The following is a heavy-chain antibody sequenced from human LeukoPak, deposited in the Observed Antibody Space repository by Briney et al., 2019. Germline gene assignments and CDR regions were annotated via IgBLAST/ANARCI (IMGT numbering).Heavy chain of an antibody. V-gene: IGHV4-39*01. CDR1: GGSISSSSYY. CDR2: IYYSGST. CDR3: ARHELGVVGLLVDNWFDP. D-gene: IGHD2-8*02. J-gene: IGHJ5*02. Sequence: TPSETLSLTCTVSGGSISSSSYYWGLIRQPPGKGLEWIGSIYYSGSTYYNPSLKSRVTISVDTSKNQFSLKLSSVTAADTAVYYCARHELGVVGLLVDNWFDPWGQGTLVTVSS.